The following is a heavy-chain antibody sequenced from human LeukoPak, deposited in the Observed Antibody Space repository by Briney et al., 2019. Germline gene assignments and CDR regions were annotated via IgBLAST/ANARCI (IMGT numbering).Heavy chain of an antibody. Sequence: PGGSLRLSCAASGFTFSSYEMNWVRQAPGKGLEWVSYISSSGSTIYYADSVKGRFTISRDNAKNSLYLQVNSLRAEDTAVYYCAKKLRASGDYRLGPLDYWGQGTLVTVSS. V-gene: IGHV3-48*03. J-gene: IGHJ4*02. D-gene: IGHD4-17*01. CDR1: GFTFSSYE. CDR2: ISSSGSTI. CDR3: AKKLRASGDYRLGPLDY.